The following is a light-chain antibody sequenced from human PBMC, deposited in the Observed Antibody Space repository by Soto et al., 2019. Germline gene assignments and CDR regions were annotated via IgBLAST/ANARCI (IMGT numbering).Light chain of an antibody. CDR2: GAS. V-gene: IGKV3-15*01. J-gene: IGKJ1*01. Sequence: EIGMTQSPATLSVSPGERATLSCRASQSVRSNLAWYQQKPGQAPRLLIYGASTRATGIPARFSGSGSGTEFTFTISSLQSEDFAVYYCLQYNNWVPTFGQGTKVDIK. CDR3: LQYNNWVPT. CDR1: QSVRSN.